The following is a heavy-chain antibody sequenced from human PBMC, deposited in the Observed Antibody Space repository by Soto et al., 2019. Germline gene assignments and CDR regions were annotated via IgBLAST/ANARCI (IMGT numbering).Heavy chain of an antibody. CDR2: INTYNGNT. V-gene: IGHV1-18*01. CDR3: ARGVGSGTYYNQYNWFDP. J-gene: IGHJ5*02. Sequence: ASVKVSCQASGSTFTNYGISWVRQAPGQGLGWMGWINTYNGNTNHAQKLQGRVTMTTDTSTSTAYMELRSLRSDDTAVYYCARGVGSGTYYNQYNWFDPWGQGTLVTV. D-gene: IGHD3-10*01. CDR1: GSTFTNYG.